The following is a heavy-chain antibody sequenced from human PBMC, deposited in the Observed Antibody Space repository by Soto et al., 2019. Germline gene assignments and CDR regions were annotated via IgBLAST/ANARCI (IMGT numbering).Heavy chain of an antibody. Sequence: EVQLLESGGALVQPGGSLRLSCAASGFTFSTYAMNWVRQAPGKGLEWVSSISGSGGSTYYADSVKGRFTISRDNSKNTLYMQMNSLRAEDTAVYYCAKVSCRSTSCYVGDFDYWGQGTLVTVSS. CDR2: ISGSGGST. CDR1: GFTFSTYA. J-gene: IGHJ4*02. CDR3: AKVSCRSTSCYVGDFDY. D-gene: IGHD2-2*01. V-gene: IGHV3-23*01.